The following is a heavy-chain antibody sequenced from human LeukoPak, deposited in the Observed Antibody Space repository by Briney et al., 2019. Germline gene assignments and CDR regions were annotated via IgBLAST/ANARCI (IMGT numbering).Heavy chain of an antibody. V-gene: IGHV3-74*01. CDR1: GFTFSSYW. CDR3: ARDGYNYYMDV. J-gene: IGHJ6*03. CDR2: INTDGSST. Sequence: GGSLRLSCAASGFTFSSYWMHWVRQAPGKGLVWVSRINTDGSSTSYADSVKGRFTISRDNAKNTLYLQMNRLRAEDTAVYYCARDGYNYYMDVWGKGTTVTVS.